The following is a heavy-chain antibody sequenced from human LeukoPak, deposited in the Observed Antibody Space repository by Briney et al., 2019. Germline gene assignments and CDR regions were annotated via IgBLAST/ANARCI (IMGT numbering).Heavy chain of an antibody. J-gene: IGHJ6*03. CDR2: IYYSGST. Sequence: PSQTLSLTCTVSGGSISSGDYYWSWIRQPPGKGLEWIGYIYYSGSTYYNPSLKSRVTISVDTSKNQFSLKLSSVTAADTAVYYCARQKIEDFWSGPVQLGYYYYYYYMDVWGKGTTVTVPS. CDR3: ARQKIEDFWSGPVQLGYYYYYYYMDV. V-gene: IGHV4-30-4*01. D-gene: IGHD3-3*01. CDR1: GGSISSGDYY.